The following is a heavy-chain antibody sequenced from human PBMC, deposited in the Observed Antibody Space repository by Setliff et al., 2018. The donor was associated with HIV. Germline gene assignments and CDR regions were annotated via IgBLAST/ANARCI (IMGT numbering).Heavy chain of an antibody. CDR3: ARPRDGGTYPLDY. D-gene: IGHD1-26*01. V-gene: IGHV4-59*08. Sequence: PSETLSLTCTVSGGSITGYYWSWIRQPPGKGLEWIGWIYYSGNTRYNPSLKSRVTISLDTSKNRFSLQLTSVTAADTAVYYCARPRDGGTYPLDYWGPGTLVTVSS. CDR2: IYYSGNT. CDR1: GGSITGYY. J-gene: IGHJ4*02.